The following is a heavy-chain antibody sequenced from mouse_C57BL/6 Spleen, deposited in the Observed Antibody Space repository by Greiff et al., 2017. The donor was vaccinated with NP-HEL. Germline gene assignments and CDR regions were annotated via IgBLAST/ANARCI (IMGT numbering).Heavy chain of an antibody. Sequence: EVQGVESGGDLVKPGGSLKLSCAASGFTFSSYGMSWVRQTPDKRLEWVATISSGGSYTYYPDSVKGRFTISRDNAKNTLYLQMSSLKSEDTAMYYCARQGSSPYWYFDVWGTGTTVTVSS. CDR3: ARQGSSPYWYFDV. J-gene: IGHJ1*03. CDR2: ISSGGSYT. V-gene: IGHV5-6*01. D-gene: IGHD1-1*01. CDR1: GFTFSSYG.